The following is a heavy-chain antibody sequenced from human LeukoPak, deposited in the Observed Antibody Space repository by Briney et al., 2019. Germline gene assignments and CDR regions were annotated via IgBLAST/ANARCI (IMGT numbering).Heavy chain of an antibody. D-gene: IGHD5-12*01. CDR3: ARDRVATISMYYFDY. J-gene: IGHJ4*02. CDR2: INHSGST. V-gene: IGHV4-34*01. Sequence: SETLSLTCAVYGGSFSGYYWSWIRQPPGKGLEWIGEINHSGSTNYNPSLKSRVTISVDTSKNQFSLKLSSVTAADTAVYYCARDRVATISMYYFDYWGQGTLVTVSS. CDR1: GGSFSGYY.